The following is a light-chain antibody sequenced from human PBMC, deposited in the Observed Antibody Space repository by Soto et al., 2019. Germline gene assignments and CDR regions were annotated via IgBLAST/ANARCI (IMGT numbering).Light chain of an antibody. CDR3: QSYDRSLSGSF. V-gene: IGLV2-14*01. Sequence: QSALTQPASVSGSPGQSITISCTGTSSDVGGYNYVSWYQQHPGKAPKLIIYEVTNRPSGVPDRFSGSRSATSASLTITGLQAEDEADYYCQSYDRSLSGSFFGTGTKVTVL. CDR2: EVT. CDR1: SSDVGGYNY. J-gene: IGLJ1*01.